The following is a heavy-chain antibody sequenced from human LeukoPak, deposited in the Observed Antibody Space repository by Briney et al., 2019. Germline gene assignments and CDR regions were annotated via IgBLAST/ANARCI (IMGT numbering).Heavy chain of an antibody. J-gene: IGHJ4*02. CDR1: GFTFSSYA. D-gene: IGHD3-3*01. CDR2: ISGSGGST. V-gene: IGHV3-23*01. Sequence: GGSLRLSCAASGFTFSSYAMSWVRQAPGKGLEWVSAISGSGGSTYYADSVKGRFTISRDNSKNTLYLQMNSLRAEDTAVYYCAKISNWDYDFWSGYYPYFDYWGQGTLVTVSS. CDR3: AKISNWDYDFWSGYYPYFDY.